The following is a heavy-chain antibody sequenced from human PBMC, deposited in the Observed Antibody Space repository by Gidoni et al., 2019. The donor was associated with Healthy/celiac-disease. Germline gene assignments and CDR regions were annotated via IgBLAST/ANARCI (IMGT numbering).Heavy chain of an antibody. CDR2: IYYSGST. V-gene: IGHV4-31*03. Sequence: QVQLQESGPGLVKPSQTLSLTCTVSGGSISSGGYYWSWIRQHPGKGLAWIGYIYYSGSTYYTPSLKSRVTISVDTSKNQFSLKLSAVTASYTAVYYCARTINVVPAAIDWGQGTLVTVSS. J-gene: IGHJ4*02. CDR3: ARTINVVPAAID. D-gene: IGHD2-2*01. CDR1: GGSISSGGYY.